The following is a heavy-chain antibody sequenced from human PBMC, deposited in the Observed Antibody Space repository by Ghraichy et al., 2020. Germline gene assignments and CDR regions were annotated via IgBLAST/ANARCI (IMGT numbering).Heavy chain of an antibody. CDR1: GFTFSYYS. CDR3: ARGSDFFDATPPGPDF. CDR2: ISSSGSTI. D-gene: IGHD2-15*01. Sequence: GESLNISCAASGFTFSYYSMHWVRQAPGQWLECVSYISSSGSTIYYTDSVKGRFTISRDNAKNSLYLQMNSLRDEDTALYYCARGSDFFDATPPGPDFWGQGTLITVSS. J-gene: IGHJ4*02. V-gene: IGHV3-48*02.